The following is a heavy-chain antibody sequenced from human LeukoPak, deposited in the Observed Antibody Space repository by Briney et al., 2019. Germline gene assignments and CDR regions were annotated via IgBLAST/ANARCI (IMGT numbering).Heavy chain of an antibody. D-gene: IGHD6-19*01. Sequence: PSETLSLTCTVSGGSVSSDSYYWSWIRQPPGKKLEWIGYIYNSGNTNYNPSLKSRVTISVDTSKNQFSLKLSSVTAADTAVYYCARDHPIAVASGYYYYYGMDVWGQGTTVTVSS. CDR3: ARDHPIAVASGYYYYYGMDV. CDR1: GGSVSSDSYY. V-gene: IGHV4-61*01. J-gene: IGHJ6*02. CDR2: IYNSGNT.